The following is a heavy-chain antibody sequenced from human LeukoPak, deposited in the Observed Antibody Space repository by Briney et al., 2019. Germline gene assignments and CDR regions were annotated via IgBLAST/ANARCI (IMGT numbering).Heavy chain of an antibody. D-gene: IGHD2-2*01. V-gene: IGHV5-51*01. J-gene: IGHJ4*02. CDR3: ARLSHGGVVPAANLDY. Sequence: GESLKISCKGSGYSFTSYWIGWVRQMPGKGLEWMGIIYPGDSDTRYSPSFQGQVTISADKSISTAYLQWSSLKASATAMYYCARLSHGGVVPAANLDYWGQGTLVTVSS. CDR2: IYPGDSDT. CDR1: GYSFTSYW.